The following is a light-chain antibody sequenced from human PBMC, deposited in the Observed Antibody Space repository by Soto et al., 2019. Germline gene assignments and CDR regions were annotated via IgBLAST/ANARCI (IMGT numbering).Light chain of an antibody. Sequence: DIQMTQSPFTLSASVGDRVTITCRASQSISSWLAWYHQTPGKAPKLLIFDASSLESGVPPRFSGSGSGTDSTLAISSLQPEDSATYYCLQDINYPWTFGQGTKVDIK. CDR2: DAS. V-gene: IGKV1-5*01. J-gene: IGKJ1*01. CDR3: LQDINYPWT. CDR1: QSISSW.